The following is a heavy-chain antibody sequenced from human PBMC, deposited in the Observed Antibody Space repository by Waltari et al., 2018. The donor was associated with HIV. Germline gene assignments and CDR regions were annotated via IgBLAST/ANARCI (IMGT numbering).Heavy chain of an antibody. J-gene: IGHJ5*02. V-gene: IGHV4-30-4*01. CDR3: ARVKIVGNWFDP. CDR1: GGSISSGDYY. D-gene: IGHD1-26*01. CDR2: MYYSGST. Sequence: QVQLQESGPGLVKPSQTLSLTCTVSGGSISSGDYYWSWIRQPPGKGLEWLGYMYYSGSTYSNPSLKTRVTISVDTSKNQFSLKLSSVTAADTAVYYCARVKIVGNWFDPWGQGTLVTVSS.